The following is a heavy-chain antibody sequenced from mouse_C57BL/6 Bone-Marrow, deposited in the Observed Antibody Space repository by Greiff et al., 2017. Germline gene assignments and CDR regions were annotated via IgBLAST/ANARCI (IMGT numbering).Heavy chain of an antibody. CDR2: IDPSDSYT. CDR3: ARRDWDGDY. D-gene: IGHD4-1*01. Sequence: QVQLQQPGAELVMPGASVKLSCKASGYTFTSSWMHWVKQRPGKGLEWIGEIDPSDSYTNYTQKFKGKSTLTVDKSSSTAYMKLSSLTSEDSAVYYCARRDWDGDYWGQGTTLTVSS. J-gene: IGHJ2*01. CDR1: GYTFTSSW. V-gene: IGHV1-69*01.